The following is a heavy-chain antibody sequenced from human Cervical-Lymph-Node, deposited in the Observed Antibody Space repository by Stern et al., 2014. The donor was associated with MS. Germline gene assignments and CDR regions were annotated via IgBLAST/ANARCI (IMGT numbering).Heavy chain of an antibody. CDR2: INGDGTVS. D-gene: IGHD1-1*01. J-gene: IGHJ4*02. V-gene: IGHV3-74*02. CDR3: ASAYRAS. Sequence: EVQLVESGGGIVQPGGSLMISCVASGFNFRTCWMHWVRHGPGKGLEWVSRINGDGTVSTYADSVRGRFTISRNNANNTMSLQLDNLRVEDTAIYYCASAYRASWGQGTLVTVST. CDR1: GFNFRTCW.